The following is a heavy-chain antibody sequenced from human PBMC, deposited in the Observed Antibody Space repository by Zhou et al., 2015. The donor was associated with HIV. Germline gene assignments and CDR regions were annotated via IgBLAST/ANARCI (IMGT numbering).Heavy chain of an antibody. J-gene: IGHJ2*01. Sequence: QVQLVQSGAEVKEPGSSVKVSCMAPGGTFRNYAISWVRQAPGQGLEWMGGIIPVLGTTHYAQSFQGRVSITADRSTSTAYMEVRSLTSEDTAVYYCARDRGAARPDWRYFDLWGRGTLVIVSS. D-gene: IGHD6-6*01. CDR3: ARDRGAARPDWRYFDL. V-gene: IGHV1-69*06. CDR1: GGTFRNYA. CDR2: IIPVLGTT.